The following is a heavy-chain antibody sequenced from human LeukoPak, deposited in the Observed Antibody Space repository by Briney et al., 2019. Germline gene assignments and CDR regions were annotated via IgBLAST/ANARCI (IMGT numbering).Heavy chain of an antibody. J-gene: IGHJ4*02. CDR3: ERDPDSTSFDY. Sequence: GGSLRLSCTASGFNFRTSWMRGVRQSPAKGLEVLANIRYDGTVKNYVDSVKGRFTISRDNPRNSVYLQMTSPSAEDTGLYYCERDPDSTSFDYWGQGALVTVSS. CDR1: GFNFRTSW. D-gene: IGHD2-15*01. V-gene: IGHV3-7*01. CDR2: IRYDGTVK.